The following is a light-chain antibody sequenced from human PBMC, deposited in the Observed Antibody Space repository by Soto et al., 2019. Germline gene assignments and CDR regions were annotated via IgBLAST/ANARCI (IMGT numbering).Light chain of an antibody. CDR3: QQFDDLPYT. J-gene: IGKJ2*01. CDR2: NAS. CDR1: QDISNW. V-gene: IGKV1-33*01. Sequence: DIQMTQSPSSLSASVGDRVTISCRASQDISNWLSWCQQKPGKAPKLLIFNASHLETGVPSRFSGSGSGTDFTFTISGLQPEYFATYYCQQFDDLPYTFGQGTKLEI.